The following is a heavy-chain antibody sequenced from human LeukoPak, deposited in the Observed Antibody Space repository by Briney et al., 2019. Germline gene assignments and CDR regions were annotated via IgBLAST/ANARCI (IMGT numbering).Heavy chain of an antibody. CDR3: ARSRAITIFGVVPKSHYYYYGMDV. D-gene: IGHD3-3*01. CDR2: ISAYNGNT. J-gene: IGHJ6*02. CDR1: GYTFTSYG. Sequence: ASVKVSCKASGYTFTSYGISWVRQAPGQGLEWMGWISAYNGNTNYAQKLQGRVTITADESTSTAYMELSSLRSEDTAVYYCARSRAITIFGVVPKSHYYYYGMDVWGQGTTVTVSS. V-gene: IGHV1-18*01.